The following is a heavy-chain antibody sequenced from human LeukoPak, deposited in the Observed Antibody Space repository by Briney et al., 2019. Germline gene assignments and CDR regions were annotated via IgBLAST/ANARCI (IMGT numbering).Heavy chain of an antibody. Sequence: GASVKVSCKASGYTFTGYYMHWVRQAPGQGLEWMGWINPNSGGTNYAQKFQGRVTMTRDTSISTAYMELSRLRSDDTAVYYCARARSGSYYSFDYWGQGTLVTVSS. CDR3: ARARSGSYYSFDY. CDR1: GYTFTGYY. J-gene: IGHJ4*02. CDR2: INPNSGGT. V-gene: IGHV1-2*02. D-gene: IGHD1-26*01.